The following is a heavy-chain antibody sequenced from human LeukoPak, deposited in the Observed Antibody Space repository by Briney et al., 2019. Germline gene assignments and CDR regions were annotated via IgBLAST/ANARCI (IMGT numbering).Heavy chain of an antibody. CDR2: IYYSGST. J-gene: IGHJ4*02. V-gene: IGHV4-59*01. CDR3: ARDLYYYDSSGHYFDY. D-gene: IGHD3-22*01. CDR1: GGSISSYY. Sequence: SETLSLTRTVSGGSISSYYWSWIRQPPGKGLEWIGYIYYSGSTNYNPSLKSRVTISVDTSKNQFSLKLSSVTAADTAVYYCARDLYYYDSSGHYFDYWGQGTLVTVSS.